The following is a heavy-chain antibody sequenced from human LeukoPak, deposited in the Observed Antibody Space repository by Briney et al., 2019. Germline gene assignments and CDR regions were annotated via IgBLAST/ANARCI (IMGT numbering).Heavy chain of an antibody. CDR2: IYHTGST. CDR3: ARHAGYGDYNSFDY. Sequence: SETLSLTCAVSGHSISSGYYWGWIRQPPGKGLEGIGVIYHTGSTYYNPSLKTRVTISIDTSKNQFSLRLNSVTAADTAVYYCARHAGYGDYNSFDYWGQGTLVTVSS. V-gene: IGHV4-38-2*01. J-gene: IGHJ4*02. D-gene: IGHD4-17*01. CDR1: GHSISSGYY.